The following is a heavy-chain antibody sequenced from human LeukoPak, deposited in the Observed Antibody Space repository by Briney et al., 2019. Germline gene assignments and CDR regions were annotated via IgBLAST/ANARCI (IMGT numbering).Heavy chain of an antibody. J-gene: IGHJ4*02. CDR1: GFTFNSYW. CDR2: IKQDGSEK. Sequence: GGSLRLSCAASGFTFNSYWMSWVRQAPGKGLEWVANIKQDGSEKYYADSVKGRFTISRDNSKNTLYLQMNSLRAEDTAVYYCARDSKTGSSGEDYGGQGTLVTVSS. CDR3: ARDSKTGSSGEDY. V-gene: IGHV3-7*01. D-gene: IGHD3-16*01.